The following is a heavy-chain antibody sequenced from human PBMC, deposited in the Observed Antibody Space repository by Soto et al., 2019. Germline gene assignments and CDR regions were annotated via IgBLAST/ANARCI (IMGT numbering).Heavy chain of an antibody. D-gene: IGHD3-22*01. J-gene: IGHJ5*02. Sequence: VKVSCKASGYTFTNYEINWVRQATGQGLEWMGWMNPGSGNTGYAHKFQGRVAMTRNISISTSYMELSRLGSDDTAIYYCARMASSGLLNWFDPWGQGTLVTVSS. V-gene: IGHV1-8*01. CDR2: MNPGSGNT. CDR1: GYTFTNYE. CDR3: ARMASSGLLNWFDP.